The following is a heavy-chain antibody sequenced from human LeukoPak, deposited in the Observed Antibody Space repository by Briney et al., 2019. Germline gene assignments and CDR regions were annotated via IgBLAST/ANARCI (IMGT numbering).Heavy chain of an antibody. CDR1: GGSISSYY. CDR3: ARDATFWSGSLNWFDP. Sequence: SETLSLTCTVSGGSISSYYWSWIRQPAGKGLEWIGRIYTSGSTNYNPSLKSRVTMSVDTSKNQFSLKLSSVTAADTAVYYCARDATFWSGSLNWFDPWGQGTLVTVSS. V-gene: IGHV4-4*07. CDR2: IYTSGST. J-gene: IGHJ5*02. D-gene: IGHD3-3*01.